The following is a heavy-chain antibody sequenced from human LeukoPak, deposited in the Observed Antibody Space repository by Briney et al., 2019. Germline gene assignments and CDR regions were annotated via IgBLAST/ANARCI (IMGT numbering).Heavy chain of an antibody. V-gene: IGHV4-31*11. CDR1: GGSFSGYY. CDR2: IYYSGST. CDR3: ARSRTKRFLESEFDL. D-gene: IGHD3-3*01. J-gene: IGHJ2*01. Sequence: SETLSLTCAVYGGSFSGYYWSWIRQHPGKGLEWIGYIYYSGSTYYNPSLKSRVTISVDTSKNQFSLKLSSVTAADTAVYYCARSRTKRFLESEFDLWAVAPWSLSPQ.